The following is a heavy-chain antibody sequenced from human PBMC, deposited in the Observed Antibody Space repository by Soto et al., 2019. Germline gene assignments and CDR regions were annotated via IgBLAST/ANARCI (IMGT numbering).Heavy chain of an antibody. CDR3: AHAPGIAVTTNWFDS. CDR1: GFSLSTSEVG. Sequence: QITLKESGPTLVKPTQTLTLTCTFSGFSLSTSEVGVGWIRQPPGKALQWLALIYWDDDKRYSPSLKSRLTSTKDTSKNQVVLTMPNMDPVDTATYYCAHAPGIAVTTNWFDSWGQGILVTVSS. J-gene: IGHJ5*01. CDR2: IYWDDDK. D-gene: IGHD6-19*01. V-gene: IGHV2-5*02.